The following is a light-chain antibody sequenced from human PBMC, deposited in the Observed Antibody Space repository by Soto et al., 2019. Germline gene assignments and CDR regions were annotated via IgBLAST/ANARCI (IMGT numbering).Light chain of an antibody. Sequence: IQLTQSPSSLSASVGDSVTITCRASQGISRYLSWYQQKPGRAPKLLISAASTLQSGVPARFSGSGSGTDFTLTISSLQPDDFATYYCQQYNSYPWTFGQGTKVDIK. CDR2: AAS. V-gene: IGKV1-9*01. CDR1: QGISRY. CDR3: QQYNSYPWT. J-gene: IGKJ1*01.